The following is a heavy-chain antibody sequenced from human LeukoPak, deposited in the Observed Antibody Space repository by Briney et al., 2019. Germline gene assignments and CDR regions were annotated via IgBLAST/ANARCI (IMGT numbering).Heavy chain of an antibody. D-gene: IGHD6-19*01. CDR3: ARNSAMEQWLPLDY. V-gene: IGHV3-23*01. CDR1: GFTFSSYA. Sequence: GGSLSLSCAASGFTFSSYAMSWVRQAPGKGLEWVSAISGSGGSTYYADSVKGRFTISRDNSKNTLYPQMNSLRAEDTAVYYCARNSAMEQWLPLDYWGQGTVLTVSS. J-gene: IGHJ4*02. CDR2: ISGSGGST.